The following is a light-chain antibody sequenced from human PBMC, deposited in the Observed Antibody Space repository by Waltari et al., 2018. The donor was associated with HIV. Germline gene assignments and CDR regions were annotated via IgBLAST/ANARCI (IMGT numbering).Light chain of an antibody. CDR3: QVWDSSSDHVV. V-gene: IGLV3-21*04. J-gene: IGLJ2*01. Sequence: SYVLTQPPSVPVAPGTTATITCGGTHVGSKTMHWCQQRPGQAPVLVIYNDSDRPSGIPERFSGSNSGNTATLTITRVEAGDEADYYCQVWDSSSDHVVFGGGTKLTVL. CDR2: NDS. CDR1: HVGSKT.